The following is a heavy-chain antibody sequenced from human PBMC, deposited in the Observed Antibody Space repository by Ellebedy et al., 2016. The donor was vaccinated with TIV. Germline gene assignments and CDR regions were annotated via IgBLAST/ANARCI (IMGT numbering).Heavy chain of an antibody. Sequence: GESLKISCAASGFTFSTYTMNWVRQAPGKVLEWVSYISSTSSTIYYADSVRGRFAISRDNAKNSLYLQMTSLRAEDTALYYCARGVDTALVEHFQHWGQGTLVTVSS. D-gene: IGHD5-18*01. CDR2: ISSTSSTI. CDR3: ARGVDTALVEHFQH. V-gene: IGHV3-48*04. CDR1: GFTFSTYT. J-gene: IGHJ1*01.